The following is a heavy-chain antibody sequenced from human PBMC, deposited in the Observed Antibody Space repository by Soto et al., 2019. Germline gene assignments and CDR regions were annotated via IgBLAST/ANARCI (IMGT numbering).Heavy chain of an antibody. J-gene: IGHJ5*02. D-gene: IGHD5-12*01. CDR1: GGTFSSYA. V-gene: IGHV1-69*13. CDR3: ARGAPGWRVATIQNWFDP. Sequence: ASVKVSCKASGGTFSSYAISWVRQAPGQGLEWMGGIIPIFGTANYAQKFQGRVTITADESTSTAYMELSSLRSEDTAVYYCARGAPGWRVATIQNWFDPWGQGTLVTVSS. CDR2: IIPIFGTA.